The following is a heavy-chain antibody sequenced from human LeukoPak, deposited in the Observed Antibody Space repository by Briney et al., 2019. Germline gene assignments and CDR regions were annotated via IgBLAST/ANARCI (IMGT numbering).Heavy chain of an antibody. CDR1: SGSFSGYY. D-gene: IGHD2-2*01. V-gene: IGHV4-34*01. Sequence: PSETLSLTCAVYSGSFSGYYWSWLRQPPGKGLEWIGEINHSGSTNYNPFLKSRVTISVDTSKNQFSLKLSSVTAADTAVYYCARGARIVVVPARKWFDPWGQGTLVTVSS. CDR3: ARGARIVVVPARKWFDP. J-gene: IGHJ5*02. CDR2: INHSGST.